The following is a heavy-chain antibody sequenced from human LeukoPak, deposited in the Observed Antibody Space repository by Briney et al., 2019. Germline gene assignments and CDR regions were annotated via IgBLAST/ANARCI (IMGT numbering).Heavy chain of an antibody. D-gene: IGHD6-13*01. V-gene: IGHV1-69*06. CDR3: AAGCGPAVGGFDP. CDR2: IIPIFGTS. J-gene: IGHJ5*02. Sequence: ASVKVSCKASGGTFSRNAITWVRQAPGQGLEWMGRIIPIFGTSKNAQKFQGRVTISADKSTSTAYMELSSLRSEDTAVYYCAAGCGPAVGGFDPWGQGTLVTVSS. CDR1: GGTFSRNA.